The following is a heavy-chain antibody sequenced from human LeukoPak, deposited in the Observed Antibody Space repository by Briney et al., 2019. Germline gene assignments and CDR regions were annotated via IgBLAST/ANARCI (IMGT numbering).Heavy chain of an antibody. Sequence: GDSLRLSCAASGFTFSSYSMKWVRQAPGKGLEWVSAISSSSSDIYYADSVKGRFTISRDNAKNSLYLPMNNLRVEDTAIYYCARVFCRITACYGSTWGQGILVTVSS. D-gene: IGHD2-2*01. CDR3: ARVFCRITACYGST. CDR1: GFTFSSYS. CDR2: ISSSSSDI. J-gene: IGHJ5*02. V-gene: IGHV3-21*01.